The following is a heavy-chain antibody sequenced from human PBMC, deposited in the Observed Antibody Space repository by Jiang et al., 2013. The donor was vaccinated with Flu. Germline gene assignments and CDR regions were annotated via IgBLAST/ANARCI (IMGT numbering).Heavy chain of an antibody. CDR2: INPNSGGT. D-gene: IGHD3-22*01. CDR1: GYTFTGYY. CDR3: ARGPRAPYYDSSGWANDY. J-gene: IGHJ4*02. V-gene: IGHV1-2*02. Sequence: GAEVKKPGASVKVSCKASGYTFTGYYMHWVRQAPGQGLEWMGWINPNSGGTNYAQKFQGRVTMTRDTSISTAYMELSRLRSDDTAVYYCARGPRAPYYDSSGWANDYWAREPWSPSPQ.